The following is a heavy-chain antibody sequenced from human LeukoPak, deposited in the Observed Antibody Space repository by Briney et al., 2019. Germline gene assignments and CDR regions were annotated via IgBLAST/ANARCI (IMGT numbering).Heavy chain of an antibody. CDR1: GFTFSSYS. Sequence: GGSLRLSCAASGFTFSSYSMNWVRQAPGKGLEWVSFISGISSYIYYADSVKGRFTISRDNAKNSLYLQMNNLRAEDTAVYYCAREGAGGYDSSGYYWNYYYYYYMDVWGKGTTVTVSS. J-gene: IGHJ6*03. CDR2: ISGISSYI. D-gene: IGHD3-22*01. V-gene: IGHV3-21*01. CDR3: AREGAGGYDSSGYYWNYYYYYYMDV.